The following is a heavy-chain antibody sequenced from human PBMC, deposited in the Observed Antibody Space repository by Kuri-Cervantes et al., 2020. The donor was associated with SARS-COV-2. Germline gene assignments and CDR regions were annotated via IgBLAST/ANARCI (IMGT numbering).Heavy chain of an antibody. Sequence: SVKVSCNASGGTCSSYAVSWVRQAPGQGLEWMGGIIPIFGTANYAQKFQGRVTITTDESASTTYMELSSLRSEDTAVYYCARATGPPGYFDYWGQGTLVTVSS. CDR2: IIPIFGTA. CDR1: GGTCSSYA. V-gene: IGHV1-69*05. J-gene: IGHJ4*02. CDR3: ARATGPPGYFDY.